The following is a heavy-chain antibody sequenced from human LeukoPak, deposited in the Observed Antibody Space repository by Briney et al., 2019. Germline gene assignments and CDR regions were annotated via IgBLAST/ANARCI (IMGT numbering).Heavy chain of an antibody. CDR1: GGSISSYY. D-gene: IGHD4-17*01. J-gene: IGHJ6*03. V-gene: IGHV4-4*07. Sequence: SETLSLTCTVSGGSISSYYWSWIRQPAGKGLEWIGRIYTSGSTNYNPSLKSRVTMSVDTSKNQFSLKLSSVTAADTAVYYCARGATVTTWYYYYYMDVWGKGTTVTISS. CDR3: ARGATVTTWYYYYYMDV. CDR2: IYTSGST.